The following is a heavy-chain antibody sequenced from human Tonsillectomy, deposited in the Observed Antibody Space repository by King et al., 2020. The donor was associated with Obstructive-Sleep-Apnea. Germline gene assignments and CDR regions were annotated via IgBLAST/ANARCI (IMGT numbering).Heavy chain of an antibody. Sequence: VQLVESGGGVVQPGRSLRLSCAASGFTFSSYAMHWVRQAPGKGLEWVAVISYDGSNKYYADSVKGRFTISRDNSKNTLYLQMNSLRAEDTAVYYCARASFGGATRLDYWGQGTLVTVSS. CDR2: ISYDGSNK. D-gene: IGHD1-26*01. CDR3: ARASFGGATRLDY. J-gene: IGHJ4*02. CDR1: GFTFSSYA. V-gene: IGHV3-30*04.